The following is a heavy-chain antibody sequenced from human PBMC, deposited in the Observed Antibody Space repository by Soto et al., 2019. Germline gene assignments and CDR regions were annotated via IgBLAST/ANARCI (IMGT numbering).Heavy chain of an antibody. D-gene: IGHD1-26*01. V-gene: IGHV1-69*02. CDR1: GGTFSSYI. J-gene: IGHJ4*02. Sequence: SVKVSCKASGGTFSSYIISWVRQAPGQGLEWMGRIIPILGIANYAQKFQGRVTITADKSTGTAYMELSSLRSEDTAVYYCARFPQTAIVGAAYFDYWGQGTLVTVS. CDR3: ARFPQTAIVGAAYFDY. CDR2: IIPILGIA.